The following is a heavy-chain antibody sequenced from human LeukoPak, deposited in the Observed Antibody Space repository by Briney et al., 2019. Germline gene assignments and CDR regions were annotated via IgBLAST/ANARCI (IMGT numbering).Heavy chain of an antibody. CDR3: ARHSRAWWDRGAVDY. CDR1: GGSISSYY. Sequence: PSETLSLTCTVSGGSISSYYWSWIRQPPGKGLEWIGYIYYSGSTNYNPSLKSRVTISVDTSKNQFSLKLSSVTAADTAVYYCARHSRAWWDRGAVDYWGQGTLVTVSS. CDR2: IYYSGST. J-gene: IGHJ4*02. D-gene: IGHD2-15*01. V-gene: IGHV4-59*08.